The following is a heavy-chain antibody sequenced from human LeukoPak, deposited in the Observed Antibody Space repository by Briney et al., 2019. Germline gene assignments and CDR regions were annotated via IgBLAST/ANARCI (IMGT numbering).Heavy chain of an antibody. D-gene: IGHD4-17*01. Sequence: PSETLSLTCTVSGYSISSGYYWGWIRQPPGKGLEWIGSIYHSGSTYYNPSLKSRVTISVDTSKNQFSLKLSSVTAADTAVYYCAGGGGYGEHFDPWGQGTLVTVSS. CDR1: GYSISSGYY. V-gene: IGHV4-38-2*02. CDR2: IYHSGST. CDR3: AGGGGYGEHFDP. J-gene: IGHJ5*02.